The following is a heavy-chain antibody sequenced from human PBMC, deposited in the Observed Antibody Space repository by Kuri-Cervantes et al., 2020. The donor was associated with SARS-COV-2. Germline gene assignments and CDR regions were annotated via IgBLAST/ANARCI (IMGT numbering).Heavy chain of an antibody. CDR1: GYTFTGYY. D-gene: IGHD4-17*01. CDR2: INPKTGER. Sequence: ASVKVSCKSSGYTFTGYYIHWVRQAPGQGLEWLGWINPKTGERNYVKKFQGRVTMTRDTSINTAYMELTSLRSDDTAVYYCANSGYGDYLYFDYWGQGTLVTVSS. V-gene: IGHV1-2*02. CDR3: ANSGYGDYLYFDY. J-gene: IGHJ4*02.